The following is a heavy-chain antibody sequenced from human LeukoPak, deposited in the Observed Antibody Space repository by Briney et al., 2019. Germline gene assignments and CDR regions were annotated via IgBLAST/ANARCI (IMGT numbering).Heavy chain of an antibody. V-gene: IGHV3-23*01. J-gene: IGHJ3*02. D-gene: IGHD3-10*01. Sequence: GGSLRLSCAASGFTFSSYGMSWVRQAPGKGLEWVSAISGSGGSTYYADSVKGRFTISRDNSKNTLYLQMNSLRAEDTAVYYCAKDPGGRFGDLDAFDIWGQGTMVTVSS. CDR2: ISGSGGST. CDR3: AKDPGGRFGDLDAFDI. CDR1: GFTFSSYG.